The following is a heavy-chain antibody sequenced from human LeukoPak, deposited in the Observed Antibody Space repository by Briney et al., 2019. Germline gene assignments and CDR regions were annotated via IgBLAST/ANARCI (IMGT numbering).Heavy chain of an antibody. Sequence: SETLSLTCTVSGGSVYTSDYYWGWVRQPPGKGPEWIGDIFYTGKTNYNPSLKSRVSISIDASKNQFSLKLTSVTAADTAVYYCARVFDSWGQGTLVTVSS. J-gene: IGHJ4*02. V-gene: IGHV4-39*07. CDR1: GGSVYTSDYY. CDR2: IFYTGKT. CDR3: ARVFDS.